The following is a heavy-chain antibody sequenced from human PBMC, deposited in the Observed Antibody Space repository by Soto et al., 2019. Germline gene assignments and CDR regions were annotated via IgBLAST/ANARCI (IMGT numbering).Heavy chain of an antibody. CDR1: GGSISSYY. CDR2: IYFRGTT. D-gene: IGHD5-18*01. Sequence: SETLSLTCTVSGGSISSYYWSWIRQPPGKGLEWIGYIYFRGTTNYNPSLKSRVTMSADTSKNQFSLKLNSVTAADTAVYYCARQRYSYGNEYYYYYYGMDVWGQGTTVTVSS. J-gene: IGHJ6*02. V-gene: IGHV4-59*01. CDR3: ARQRYSYGNEYYYYYYGMDV.